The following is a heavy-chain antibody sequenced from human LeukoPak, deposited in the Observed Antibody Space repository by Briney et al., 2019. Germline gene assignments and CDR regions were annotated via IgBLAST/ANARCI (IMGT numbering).Heavy chain of an antibody. CDR1: GFTFSSYT. CDR3: ARELGAFDI. V-gene: IGHV3-21*01. Sequence: PGGSLGLSCAASGFTFSSYTMNWVRQAPGKGLEWVSSISSSSSYIYYADSLKGRFTISRDNAKNSLYLQMNSLRAEDTAVYYCARELGAFDIWGQGTMVTVSS. CDR2: ISSSSSYI. J-gene: IGHJ3*02. D-gene: IGHD7-27*01.